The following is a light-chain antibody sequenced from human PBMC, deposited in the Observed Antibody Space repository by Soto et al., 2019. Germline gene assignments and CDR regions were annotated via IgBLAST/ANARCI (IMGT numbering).Light chain of an antibody. Sequence: EIVLTQSPATLSLSPGETATLSCRASQSISTYLAWYQHKPGLAPRLLIYDASNRATGIPARFSGSGSGTDFTLTISRLEPEDFAVYYCQQRSYWLTFGGGTKVEIE. CDR1: QSISTY. CDR2: DAS. J-gene: IGKJ4*01. CDR3: QQRSYWLT. V-gene: IGKV3-11*01.